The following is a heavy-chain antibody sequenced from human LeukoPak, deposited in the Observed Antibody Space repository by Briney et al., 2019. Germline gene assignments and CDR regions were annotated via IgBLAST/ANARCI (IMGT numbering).Heavy chain of an antibody. J-gene: IGHJ4*02. CDR3: ARIAPLDSGRLQFDY. D-gene: IGHD1-26*01. CDR1: GFSLSTSGMC. Sequence: SGPALVKPTQTLTLTCTFSGFSLSTSGMCVSWIRQPPGKALEWLARIDWDDDKYYSTSLKTRLTISKDTSKNQVVLTMTNMDPVDTATYYWARIAPLDSGRLQFDYWGQGTLVTVSS. CDR2: IDWDDDK. V-gene: IGHV2-70*11.